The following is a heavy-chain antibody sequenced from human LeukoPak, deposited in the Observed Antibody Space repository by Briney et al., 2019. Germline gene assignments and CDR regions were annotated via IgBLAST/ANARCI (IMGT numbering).Heavy chain of an antibody. CDR3: ARVRRVYYDSSGYYSGYYGMDA. J-gene: IGHJ6*02. D-gene: IGHD3-22*01. CDR2: IIPILGIA. Sequence: SVKVSCKASGGTFSSYAISWVRQAPGQGLEWMGRIIPILGIANYAQKFQGRVTITADKSTSTAYMELSSLRSEDTAVYYCARVRRVYYDSSGYYSGYYGMDAWGQGTTVTVSS. V-gene: IGHV1-69*04. CDR1: GGTFSSYA.